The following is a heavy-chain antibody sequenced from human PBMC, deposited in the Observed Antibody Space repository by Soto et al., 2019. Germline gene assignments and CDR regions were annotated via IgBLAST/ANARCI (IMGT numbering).Heavy chain of an antibody. V-gene: IGHV3-23*01. J-gene: IGHJ6*02. CDR1: GLTFTTYA. CDR2: ISGSGGHT. Sequence: GGSLRLSCAASGLTFTTYAMTWVRQAPGKGLEWVSVISGSGGHTYYADSVKGRFTISRDNSKNTLYLQMSSLRADDTAVYYCAKREPSYYYALDVWGQGTTVTVSS. D-gene: IGHD1-1*01. CDR3: AKREPSYYYALDV.